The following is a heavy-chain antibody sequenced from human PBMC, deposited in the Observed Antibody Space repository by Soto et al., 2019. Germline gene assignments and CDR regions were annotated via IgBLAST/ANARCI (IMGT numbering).Heavy chain of an antibody. V-gene: IGHV4-4*02. Sequence: SETLSLTFAVSGHANNSRHLWKLVRQPPGKGLEWIGQISHSGSTNYNPSLTSRVTISVDKSKNHFSLKLTFVNAADTDVYYCAALNFWSGPWTHTRLDYWGQGTLVTVSS. D-gene: IGHD3-3*01. CDR2: ISHSGST. CDR3: AALNFWSGPWTHTRLDY. J-gene: IGHJ4*02. CDR1: GHANNSRHL.